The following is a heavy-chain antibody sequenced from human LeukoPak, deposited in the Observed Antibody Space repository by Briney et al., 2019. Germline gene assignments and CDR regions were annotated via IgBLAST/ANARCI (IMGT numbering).Heavy chain of an antibody. CDR2: ISGSGGST. J-gene: IGHJ4*02. D-gene: IGHD6-19*01. Sequence: GGSLRLSCAASGFTLSSYAMSWVRQAPGKGLEWVSAISGSGGSTYYADSVKGRFTISRDNSKNTLYLQMNSLRAEDTAVYYCAKADSSGWRPDYWGQGTLVTVSS. V-gene: IGHV3-23*01. CDR1: GFTLSSYA. CDR3: AKADSSGWRPDY.